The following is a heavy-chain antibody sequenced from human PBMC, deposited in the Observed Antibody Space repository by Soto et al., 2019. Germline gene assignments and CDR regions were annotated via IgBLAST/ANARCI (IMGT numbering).Heavy chain of an antibody. CDR1: GGSFSGYY. CDR2: INHSGST. D-gene: IGHD3-3*01. Sequence: SPTLSLTCAVYGGSFSGYYWSWIRQPPGKGLEWIGEINHSGSTNYNPSLKSRVTISVDTSKNQFSLKLSSVTAADTAVYYCARLVRTIFGVVTAPLDYWGQGTLVTVSS. J-gene: IGHJ4*02. CDR3: ARLVRTIFGVVTAPLDY. V-gene: IGHV4-34*01.